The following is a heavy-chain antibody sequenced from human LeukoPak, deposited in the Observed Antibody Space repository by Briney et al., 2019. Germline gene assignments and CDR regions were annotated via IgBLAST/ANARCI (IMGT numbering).Heavy chain of an antibody. J-gene: IGHJ4*02. CDR2: IWYDGSNK. V-gene: IGHV3-33*01. Sequence: GGPLRLSCAASGFTFSSYGMHWVRQAPGKGLEWVAVIWYDGSNKHYGDSVKGRFTISRDNSKNTLYLQMNSLRAEDTAVYYCASTMEDVSSSWTFDYWGRGTLVTVSS. CDR3: ASTMEDVSSSWTFDY. D-gene: IGHD6-13*01. CDR1: GFTFSSYG.